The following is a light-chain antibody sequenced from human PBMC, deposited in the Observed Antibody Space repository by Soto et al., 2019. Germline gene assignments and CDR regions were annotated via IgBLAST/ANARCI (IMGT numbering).Light chain of an antibody. V-gene: IGKV2-30*01. CDR2: RVS. J-gene: IGKJ4*01. CDR3: MQSTHWPLT. Sequence: TQSQLSLPAPLGQRPSFPSSLIKGLGKGNGNTSLHWFQQRPGKSPRRLIYRVSNRDSGVPDRFSGSGSGTDFTLKISRVEAEDVGVYYCMQSTHWPLTFGGGTKVEIK. CDR1: KGLGKGNGNTS.